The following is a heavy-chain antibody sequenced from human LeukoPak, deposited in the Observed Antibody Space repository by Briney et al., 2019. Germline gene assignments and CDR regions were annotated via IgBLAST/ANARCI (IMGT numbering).Heavy chain of an antibody. CDR3: ARDRNYYGMDV. V-gene: IGHV1-46*01. CDR2: INPSGGST. CDR1: GYTFTSYY. Sequence: ASVKVSCKASGYTFTSYYMHWVRQAPGQGLEWMGIINPSGGSTSCAQKFQGRVTMTRDTSTSTVYMELGSLRSEDTAVYYCARDRNYYGMDVWGQGTTVTVSS. J-gene: IGHJ6*02.